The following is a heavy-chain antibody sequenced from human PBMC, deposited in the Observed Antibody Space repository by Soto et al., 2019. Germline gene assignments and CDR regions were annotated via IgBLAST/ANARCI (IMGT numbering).Heavy chain of an antibody. CDR3: AENRRTYYDSSGYFDY. D-gene: IGHD3-22*01. J-gene: IGHJ4*02. V-gene: IGHV1-69*01. Sequence: QVQLVQSGAEVKKPGSSVKVSCKASGGTVSSYAISWVRQAPGQGLEWMGGIIPIFGTANYAQKFQGRVTITADESTSTAYMELSSLRSEDTAVYYCAENRRTYYDSSGYFDYWGQGTLVTVSS. CDR2: IIPIFGTA. CDR1: GGTVSSYA.